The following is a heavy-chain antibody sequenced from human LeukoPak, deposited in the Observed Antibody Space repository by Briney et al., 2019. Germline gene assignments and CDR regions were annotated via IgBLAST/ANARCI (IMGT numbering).Heavy chain of an antibody. CDR3: ARGVLTGYYPIDY. D-gene: IGHD3-9*01. J-gene: IGHJ4*02. CDR1: GGAISSYY. V-gene: IGHV4-59*01. CDR2: IYYSGST. Sequence: QLQESGPGLMKPSETLSLTCTVSGGAISSYYWSWIRQPPGKRLEWIGYIYYSGSTNYNPSLKSRVTISVDTSKNQFSLKLSSVTAADTAVYYCARGVLTGYYPIDYWGQGTLVTVSS.